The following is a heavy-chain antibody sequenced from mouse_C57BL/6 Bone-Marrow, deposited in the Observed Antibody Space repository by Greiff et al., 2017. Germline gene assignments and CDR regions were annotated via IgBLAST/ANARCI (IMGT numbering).Heavy chain of an antibody. CDR1: GYTFTSYG. D-gene: IGHD3-2*02. J-gene: IGHJ3*01. Sequence: VKLQESGAELVRPGASVKLSCKASGYTFTSYGISWVKQRTGQGLEWIGEIYPRSGNTYYNEKFKGKATLTADKSSSTAYMELRSLTSEDSAVYFCARRQLRPWFAYWGQGTLVTVSA. CDR2: IYPRSGNT. CDR3: ARRQLRPWFAY. V-gene: IGHV1-81*01.